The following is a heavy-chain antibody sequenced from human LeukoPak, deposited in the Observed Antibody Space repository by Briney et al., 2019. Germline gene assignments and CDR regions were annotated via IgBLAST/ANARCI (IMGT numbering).Heavy chain of an antibody. Sequence: SETLSLTCAVYGGSFSAYYWTWIRQTPGKGLEWIGYIYYSGSTYYNPSLRSRVTISVDTSKNQFSLKLSSVTAADTAVYYCARSSEGRYYYDSSGFSYYYYMDVWGKGTTVTISS. J-gene: IGHJ6*03. D-gene: IGHD3-22*01. CDR3: ARSSEGRYYYDSSGFSYYYYMDV. CDR2: IYYSGST. CDR1: GGSFSAYY. V-gene: IGHV4-59*01.